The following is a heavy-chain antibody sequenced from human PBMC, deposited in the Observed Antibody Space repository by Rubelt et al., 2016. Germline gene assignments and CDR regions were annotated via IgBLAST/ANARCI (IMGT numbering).Heavy chain of an antibody. J-gene: IGHJ4*02. V-gene: IGHV3-66*03. CDR3: ARETLQQQLADFDY. Sequence: TYYADSVKGRFTISRDNSKNTLYLQMNSLRAEDTAVYYCARETLQQQLADFDYWGQGTLVTVSS. D-gene: IGHD6-13*01. CDR2: T.